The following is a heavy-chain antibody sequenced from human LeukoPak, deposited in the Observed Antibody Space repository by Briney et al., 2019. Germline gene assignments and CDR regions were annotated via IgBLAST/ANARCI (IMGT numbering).Heavy chain of an antibody. Sequence: SVKVSCKASGGTFSSYAISWVRQAPGQGLEWMGGIIPIFGTANYAQKFQGRVTITADESSSTAYMELSSLRSEDTAVYYCARLMSIAVPSDAFDIWGQGTMVTVSS. J-gene: IGHJ3*02. CDR3: ARLMSIAVPSDAFDI. CDR2: IIPIFGTA. CDR1: GGTFSSYA. V-gene: IGHV1-69*13. D-gene: IGHD6-6*01.